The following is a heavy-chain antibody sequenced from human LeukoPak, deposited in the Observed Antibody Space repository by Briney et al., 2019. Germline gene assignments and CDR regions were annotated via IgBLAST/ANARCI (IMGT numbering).Heavy chain of an antibody. CDR2: INPNSGGT. CDR1: GYTFTGYY. J-gene: IGHJ6*03. CDR3: ARGTYSYGYSYYYYYMDV. Sequence: ASVKVSCKASGYTFTGYYMHWVRQAPGQGLEWMGWINPNSGGTNYAQKFQGRVTMTRDTSISTAYMEPSRLRSDDTAVYYCARGTYSYGYSYYYYYMDVWGKGTTVTVSS. D-gene: IGHD5-18*01. V-gene: IGHV1-2*02.